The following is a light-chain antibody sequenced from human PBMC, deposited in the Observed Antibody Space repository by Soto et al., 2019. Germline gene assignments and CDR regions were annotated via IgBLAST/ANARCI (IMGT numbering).Light chain of an antibody. V-gene: IGLV1-40*01. J-gene: IGLJ3*02. Sequence: QSVLTQPPSVSGAPGQGVTISCTGSTSNIGSGYDVHWYQQVPGLAPKLLIYANINRPSGVPDRFSGSKSGTSASLAITGLQAEDEADYYCQSYDSSLSGSVFGGGTKLTVL. CDR1: TSNIGSGYD. CDR2: ANI. CDR3: QSYDSSLSGSV.